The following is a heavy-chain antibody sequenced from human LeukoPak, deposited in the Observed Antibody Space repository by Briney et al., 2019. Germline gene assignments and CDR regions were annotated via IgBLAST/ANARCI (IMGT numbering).Heavy chain of an antibody. D-gene: IGHD3-3*01. CDR1: GYTFTGYY. CDR3: ARERKITIFGVACDY. V-gene: IGHV1-2*06. Sequence: ASVKVSCKASGYTFTGYYIHWVRQAPGQGLEWMGRINPNGGGTNYAQKFQGRVTMTSDTSISTAYMELSRLRSDDTAVYYCARERKITIFGVACDYWGQGTLVTVSS. J-gene: IGHJ4*02. CDR2: INPNGGGT.